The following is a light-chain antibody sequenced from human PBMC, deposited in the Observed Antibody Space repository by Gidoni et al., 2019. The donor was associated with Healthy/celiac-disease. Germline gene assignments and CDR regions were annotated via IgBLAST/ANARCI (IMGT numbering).Light chain of an antibody. J-gene: IGLJ2*01. Sequence: QSALTQPASVSGSPGQSITISCPGTSSDVGGDNYVSWDQQHPGKAPKLMIYDGSNRPSGVSNRFSGSKSGNTASLTISGLQAEDEADYYCSSYTSSSIVVFGGGTKLTVL. CDR2: DGS. V-gene: IGLV2-14*01. CDR3: SSYTSSSIVV. CDR1: SSDVGGDNY.